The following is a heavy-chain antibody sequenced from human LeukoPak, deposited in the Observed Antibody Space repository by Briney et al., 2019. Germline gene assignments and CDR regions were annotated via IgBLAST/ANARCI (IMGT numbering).Heavy chain of an antibody. CDR2: ISSSGSTI. D-gene: IGHD3-3*01. J-gene: IGHJ3*02. V-gene: IGHV3-48*03. CDR1: GFTFSSYE. Sequence: PGGSLRLSCAASGFTFSSYEMNWVRQAPGKGLEWVSYISSSGSTIYYADSVKGRFTISRDNAKNSLYLQMNSLRAEDTAVYYCATDMGYDFWSGRRSYAFDIWGQGTMVTVSS. CDR3: ATDMGYDFWSGRRSYAFDI.